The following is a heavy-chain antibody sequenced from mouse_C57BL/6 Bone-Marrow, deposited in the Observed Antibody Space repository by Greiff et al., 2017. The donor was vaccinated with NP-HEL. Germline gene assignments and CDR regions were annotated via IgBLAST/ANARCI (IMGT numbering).Heavy chain of an antibody. CDR1: GFSLTSYG. CDR2: IWRGGST. Sequence: VQLQQSGPGLVQPSQSLSITCTVSGFSLTSYGVHWVRQSPGKGLEWLGVIWRGGSTDYNADFISRLSISKDNSKSQVYFKMNSLQADDKAIYYCARNPWFAYWGQGTLVTVSA. J-gene: IGHJ3*01. CDR3: ARNPWFAY. V-gene: IGHV2-2*01.